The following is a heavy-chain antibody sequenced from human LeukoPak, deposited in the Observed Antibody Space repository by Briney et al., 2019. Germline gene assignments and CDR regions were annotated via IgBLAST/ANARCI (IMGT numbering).Heavy chain of an antibody. D-gene: IGHD3-16*01. CDR2: IYSDGST. V-gene: IGHV3-53*05. CDR1: GFTVSSNY. CDR3: VKTMVTFGGLIRTDAFDI. J-gene: IGHJ3*02. Sequence: GGSLRLSCAASGFTVSSNYMSWVRQAPGKGLEWVSLIYSDGSTYYADSVKGRFTISRDNSKNTLYLQMHSLRPEDTAVFYCVKTMVTFGGLIRTDAFDIWGQGTMVTVSS.